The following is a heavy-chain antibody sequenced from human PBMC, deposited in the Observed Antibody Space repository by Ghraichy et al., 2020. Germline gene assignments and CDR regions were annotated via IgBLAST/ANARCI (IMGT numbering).Heavy chain of an antibody. CDR1: GYTFTSYY. CDR3: ATLTGYGWEKKSNDY. CDR2: INPSGGST. Sequence: ASVKVSCKASGYTFTSYYMHWVRQALGQGLEWMGIINPSGGSTSYAQKFQGRVTMTRDTSTSTVYMELSSLRSEDTAVYYCATLTGYGWEKKSNDYWGQGTLVTVSS. D-gene: IGHD3-16*01. J-gene: IGHJ4*02. V-gene: IGHV1-46*01.